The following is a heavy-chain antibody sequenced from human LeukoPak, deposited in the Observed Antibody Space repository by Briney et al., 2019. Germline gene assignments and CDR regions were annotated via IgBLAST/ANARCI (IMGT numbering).Heavy chain of an antibody. J-gene: IGHJ4*02. CDR3: ARVEGFLEWSPFGF. CDR1: GYTFTSYG. CDR2: INVYNGNT. Sequence: GASVKVFCKASGYTFTSYGITWVRQARRHGLEWMGWINVYNGNTNYAQNLQGRVTMTTDTSTTTAYMELRSLRSDDTAVYYCARVEGFLEWSPFGFWGQGTLVTVSS. V-gene: IGHV1-18*01. D-gene: IGHD3-3*01.